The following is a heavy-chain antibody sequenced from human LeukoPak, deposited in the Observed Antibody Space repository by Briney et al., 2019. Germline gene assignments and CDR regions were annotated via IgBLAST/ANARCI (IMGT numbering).Heavy chain of an antibody. CDR1: GYTFTSYG. D-gene: IGHD3-22*01. CDR2: ISAYNGNT. V-gene: IGHV1-18*01. J-gene: IGHJ4*02. CDR3: ARAYYYDSSAYYYDY. Sequence: ASVKVSCTASGYTFTSYGISWVRQAPGQGLEWMGWISAYNGNTNYAQKFQGRVTMTRDTSISTAYMELRRLRSDDTAVYYCARAYYYDSSAYYYDYWGQGTLVTVSS.